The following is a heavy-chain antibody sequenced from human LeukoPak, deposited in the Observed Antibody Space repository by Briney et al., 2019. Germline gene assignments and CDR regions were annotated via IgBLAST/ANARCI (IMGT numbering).Heavy chain of an antibody. Sequence: SETLSLTCTVSGGSISSYYWSWIRQPPGKGLEWIGYIYYSGSTNYNPPLKSRVTISVDTSKNQFSLKLSSVTAADTAVYYCARAPPSYYYDSSGYLRPYYYGMDVWGQGTTVTVSS. CDR3: ARAPPSYYYDSSGYLRPYYYGMDV. CDR1: GGSISSYY. V-gene: IGHV4-59*01. CDR2: IYYSGST. J-gene: IGHJ6*02. D-gene: IGHD3-22*01.